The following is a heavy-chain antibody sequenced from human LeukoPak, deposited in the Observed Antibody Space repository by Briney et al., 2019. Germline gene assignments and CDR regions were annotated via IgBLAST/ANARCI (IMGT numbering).Heavy chain of an antibody. CDR3: ARAATDY. V-gene: IGHV3-23*01. Sequence: GGSLRLSCAASGFTFRSNAMSWVRQAPGKGLEWVSSISGSGLSTDYADSVKGRFTISRDNSKNTLYLQMNSLRAEDTAVYYCARAATDYWGQGTLVTVSS. J-gene: IGHJ4*02. CDR1: GFTFRSNA. CDR2: ISGSGLST.